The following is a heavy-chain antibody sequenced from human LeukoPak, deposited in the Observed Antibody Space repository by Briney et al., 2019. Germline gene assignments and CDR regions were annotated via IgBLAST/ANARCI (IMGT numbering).Heavy chain of an antibody. CDR2: ISWNSGNR. CDR3: AKSGNSWSFDY. V-gene: IGHV3-9*02. D-gene: IGHD6-13*01. J-gene: IGHJ4*02. CDR1: GFISDDYT. Sequence: GGSLRLSCAASGFISDDYTMHWVRQAPGKGLEWVSGISWNSGNRDYAGSVKGRFTISRDNAKNSLYLQMNSLRDEDTALYYCAKSGNSWSFDYWGQGVLVTVSS.